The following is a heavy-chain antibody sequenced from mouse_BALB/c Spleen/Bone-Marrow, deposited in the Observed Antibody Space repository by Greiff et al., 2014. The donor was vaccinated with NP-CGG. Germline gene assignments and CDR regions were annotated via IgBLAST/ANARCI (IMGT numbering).Heavy chain of an antibody. CDR2: IYPGDGDT. CDR3: ARDEHYFDY. V-gene: IGHV1-87*01. J-gene: IGHJ2*01. Sequence: QVQLKESGAELARPGASVKLSCKASGYTFTSYWMQWVKQRPGQGLEWIGAIYPGDGDTRYTQKFKGKATLTADKSSSTAYMQFSSLASEDSAVYYCARDEHYFDYWGQGTTLTVSS. CDR1: GYTFTSYW.